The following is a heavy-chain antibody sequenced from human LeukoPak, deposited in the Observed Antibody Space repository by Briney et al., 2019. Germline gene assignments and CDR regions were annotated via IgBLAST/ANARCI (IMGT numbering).Heavy chain of an antibody. CDR3: ARDGPAGRFGGLLSSYYYYMDV. J-gene: IGHJ6*03. CDR1: GFTFSSYS. D-gene: IGHD3-10*01. Sequence: GGSLRVSCAASGFTFSSYSMNWVRQAPGKGLEWVSSISSSSSYIYYADSVKGRFTISRDNAKNSLYLQMNSLRAEDTAVYYCARDGPAGRFGGLLSSYYYYMDVWGKGTTVTVSS. CDR2: ISSSSSYI. V-gene: IGHV3-21*01.